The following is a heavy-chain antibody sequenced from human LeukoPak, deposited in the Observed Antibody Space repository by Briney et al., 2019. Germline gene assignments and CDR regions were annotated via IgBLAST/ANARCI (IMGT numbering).Heavy chain of an antibody. CDR3: ARGIDAYEVAY. J-gene: IGHJ4*02. D-gene: IGHD5-24*01. Sequence: SETLSLTCSVSDGSINGYYWNWIRQPPGGGLEWIGCIHPSGSAHYNPSLKNRVTISLDTSSNRFFLNINSVAAADTALYYCARGIDAYEVAYWGQGTLVTASS. CDR2: IHPSGSA. CDR1: DGSINGYY. V-gene: IGHV4-4*07.